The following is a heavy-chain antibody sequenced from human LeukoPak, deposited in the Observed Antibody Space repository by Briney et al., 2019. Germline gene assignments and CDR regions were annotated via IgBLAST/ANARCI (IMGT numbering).Heavy chain of an antibody. CDR1: GFTLSSYS. Sequence: GGSLRLSCAASGFTLSSYSMNWVRQAPGKGLEWVSSISSSSSYIYYADSVKGRFTISRDNAKNSLYLQMNSLRAEDTAVYYCARDSRIAVAGFPDYWGQGTLVTVSS. D-gene: IGHD6-19*01. CDR3: ARDSRIAVAGFPDY. J-gene: IGHJ4*02. V-gene: IGHV3-21*01. CDR2: ISSSSSYI.